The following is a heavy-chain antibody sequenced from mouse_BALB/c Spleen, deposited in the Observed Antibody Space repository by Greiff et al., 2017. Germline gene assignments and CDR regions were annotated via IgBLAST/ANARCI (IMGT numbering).Heavy chain of an antibody. CDR1: GFTFSSYY. CDR3: ARQGSSGFAWFAY. V-gene: IGHV5-6-2*01. D-gene: IGHD3-1*01. J-gene: IGHJ3*01. Sequence: EVMLVESGGGLVKLGGSLKLSCAASGFTFSSYYMSWVRQTPEKRLELVAAINSNGGSTYYPDTVKGRFTISRDNAKNTLYLQMSSLKSEDTALYYCARQGSSGFAWFAYWGQGTLVTVSA. CDR2: INSNGGST.